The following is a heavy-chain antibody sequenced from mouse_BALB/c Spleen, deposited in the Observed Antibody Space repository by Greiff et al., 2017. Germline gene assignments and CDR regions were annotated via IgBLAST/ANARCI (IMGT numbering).Heavy chain of an antibody. CDR3: ARYGNSTYAMDY. V-gene: IGHV5-6-5*01. D-gene: IGHD2-10*02. J-gene: IGHJ4*01. Sequence: EVKVVESGGGLVKPGGSLKLSCAASGFTFSSYAMSWVRQTPEKRLEWVASISSGGSTYYPDSVKGRFTISRDNAKNTLYLEMSSLRSEDTAMYYCARYGNSTYAMDYWGQGTSVTVSS. CDR1: GFTFSSYA. CDR2: ISSGGST.